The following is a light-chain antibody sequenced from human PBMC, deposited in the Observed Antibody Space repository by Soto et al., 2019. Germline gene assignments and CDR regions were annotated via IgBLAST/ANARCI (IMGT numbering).Light chain of an antibody. V-gene: IGLV2-14*01. J-gene: IGLJ1*01. Sequence: QSVLTQPASVSGSPGQSITISCTGTSSDVGGYKYVSWSQQHPGKAPKLMIYEVRNRPSGVSNRFSGSKSGNTASLTISELQAEDEADYYCSSYTSSSTLVFGTGTKLTVL. CDR1: SSDVGGYKY. CDR3: SSYTSSSTLV. CDR2: EVR.